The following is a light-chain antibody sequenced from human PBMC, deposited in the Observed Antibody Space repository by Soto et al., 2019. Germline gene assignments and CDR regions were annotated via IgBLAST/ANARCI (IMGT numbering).Light chain of an antibody. V-gene: IGKV3-11*01. CDR1: QSVRRS. Sequence: EIVLTQSPATLSLSPGERATLSCRASQSVRRSLAWYQQKPGQPPRLLIYEASNRATGIPARFSGSGSGTDFTLTIRSLEPEDFAVYYCQQRSNWWTFGQGTKVEIK. CDR2: EAS. J-gene: IGKJ1*01. CDR3: QQRSNWWT.